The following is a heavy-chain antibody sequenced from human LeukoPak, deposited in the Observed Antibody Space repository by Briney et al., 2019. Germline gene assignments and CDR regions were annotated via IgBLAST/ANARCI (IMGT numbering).Heavy chain of an antibody. CDR3: ARVGGPCTSNPCYPNWFDP. Sequence: GVSLRLSCAASGFTLSRSTMHWVRRARGKGLEWGAVIWSDGTTEKCADSVKGRFTICRDSSKKTLFLQMSSLTFEDTAVYYCARVGGPCTSNPCYPNWFDPWGQGTLVTVSS. V-gene: IGHV3-33*01. CDR1: GFTLSRST. CDR2: IWSDGTTE. J-gene: IGHJ5*02. D-gene: IGHD2-2*01.